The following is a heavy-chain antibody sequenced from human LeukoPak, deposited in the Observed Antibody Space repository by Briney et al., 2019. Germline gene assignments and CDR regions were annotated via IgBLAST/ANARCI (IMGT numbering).Heavy chain of an antibody. J-gene: IGHJ3*02. V-gene: IGHV4-4*07. CDR3: AKGIAVSGSPFYDAFDI. D-gene: IGHD6-19*01. CDR1: GGSISGYY. CDR2: IYTSGST. Sequence: PSETLSLTCSVSGGSISGYYWSWIRQPAGKGLEWIGRIYTSGSTNYNPSLKSRVTMSVDTSKNQFSLKLGSVTAADTAVYYCAKGIAVSGSPFYDAFDIWGQGTMVTVSS.